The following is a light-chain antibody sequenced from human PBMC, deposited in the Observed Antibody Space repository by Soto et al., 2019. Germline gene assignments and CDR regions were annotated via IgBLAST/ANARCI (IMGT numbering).Light chain of an antibody. V-gene: IGLV2-18*01. Sequence: QSALTQPPSVSGSPGQSVTISCTGTSTDFVSYNRVSWYQQPPGTAPKLIIYKASNRPSGVPDRFSGSKSGNTASLTISGLQAADEADYYCSLYKSENTYVFGTGTKVTVL. CDR3: SLYKSENTYV. CDR1: STDFVSYNR. CDR2: KAS. J-gene: IGLJ1*01.